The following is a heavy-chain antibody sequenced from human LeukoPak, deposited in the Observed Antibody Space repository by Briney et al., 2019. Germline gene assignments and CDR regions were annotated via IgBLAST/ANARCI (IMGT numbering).Heavy chain of an antibody. J-gene: IGHJ4*02. CDR1: GFTFSSYW. CDR3: ARESITIFGG. D-gene: IGHD3-3*01. V-gene: IGHV3-7*01. CDR2: IKQDGSEK. Sequence: GGSLRLSCAAPGFTFSSYWMSWVRQAPGKGLEWVANIKQDGSEKYYVDSVKGRFAISRDNAKNSLYLQMNSLRAEDTAVYYCARESITIFGGGGQGTLVTVSS.